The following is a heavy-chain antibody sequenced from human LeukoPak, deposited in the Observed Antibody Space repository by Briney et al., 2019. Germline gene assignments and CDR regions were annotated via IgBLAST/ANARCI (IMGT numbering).Heavy chain of an antibody. J-gene: IGHJ4*02. CDR1: GFTLSSNS. CDR3: ARGIVGAAYFDY. D-gene: IGHD1-26*01. V-gene: IGHV3-48*02. Sequence: GSLRLSCTASGFTLSSNSMNWVRQAPGKGLEWIAYITSSSSTINYADSVKGRFTISRDNAKNSLYLQMNSLRDEDTAVYYCARGIVGAAYFDYWGQGTLVTVSS. CDR2: ITSSSSTI.